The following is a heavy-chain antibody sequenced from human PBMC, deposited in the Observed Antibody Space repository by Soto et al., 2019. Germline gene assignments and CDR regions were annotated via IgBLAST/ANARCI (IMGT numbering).Heavy chain of an antibody. CDR2: ISGSGGTI. J-gene: IGHJ4*02. D-gene: IGHD6-19*01. Sequence: EVQLVESGGGLVQPGGSLRLSCAASGFTLSSYSMHWVRQAPGKGLEWVSYISGSGGTIYYADSVKGRFTISRDNAKNSLSVPMNSLRDEDTAVYFCARETGLRSSGWSYYFDFWGQGTLVTVSS. CDR3: ARETGLRSSGWSYYFDF. CDR1: GFTLSSYS. V-gene: IGHV3-48*02.